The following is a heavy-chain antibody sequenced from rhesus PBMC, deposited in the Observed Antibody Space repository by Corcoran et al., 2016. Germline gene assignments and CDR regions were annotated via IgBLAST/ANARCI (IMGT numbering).Heavy chain of an antibody. CDR2: IDGSGSNS. V-gene: IGHV4-169*02. CDR1: GGSISSSY. J-gene: IGHJ4*01. D-gene: IGHD4-4*01. CDR3: ASGGYGSYLTTDYFDY. Sequence: QLQLQESGPGLVKPSETLSVTCAVSGGSISSSYWSWIRQAPGKGLEWIGYIDGSGSNSNYNPSLKSRVTLSVDTSKNQLSLKLSSVTAADTAVYYCASGGYGSYLTTDYFDYWGQGVLVTVSS.